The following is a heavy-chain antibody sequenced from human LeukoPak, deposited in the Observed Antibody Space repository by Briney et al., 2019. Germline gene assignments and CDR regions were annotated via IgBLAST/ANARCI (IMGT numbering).Heavy chain of an antibody. V-gene: IGHV4-59*01. D-gene: IGHD2-2*02. Sequence: TSSETLSLTCTVSGGSISSYYWSWIRQPPGKGLEWIGYIYYSGSTNYNPSLKSRVTISVDTSKNQFSLKLSSVTAADTAVYYCARVGCSSTSCYRKYYFDYWGQGTLVTVSS. CDR1: GGSISSYY. J-gene: IGHJ4*02. CDR3: ARVGCSSTSCYRKYYFDY. CDR2: IYYSGST.